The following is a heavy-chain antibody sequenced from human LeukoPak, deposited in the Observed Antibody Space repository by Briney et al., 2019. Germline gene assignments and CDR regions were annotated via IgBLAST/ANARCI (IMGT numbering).Heavy chain of an antibody. D-gene: IGHD3-3*01. Sequence: GGSLRLSCTASGFTFNNYAMSWVRQAPGKGLEWVSSISGSGGSTYYADSVKGRFTISRDNSRNTLYLQMNSLRAEDTAVYYCAKEKTIFGVVRNTFDYWGQRTLVTVSS. J-gene: IGHJ4*02. V-gene: IGHV3-23*01. CDR2: ISGSGGST. CDR1: GFTFNNYA. CDR3: AKEKTIFGVVRNTFDY.